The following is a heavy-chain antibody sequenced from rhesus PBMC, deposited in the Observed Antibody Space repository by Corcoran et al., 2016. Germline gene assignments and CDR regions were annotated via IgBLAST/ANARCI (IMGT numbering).Heavy chain of an antibody. V-gene: IGHV4-147*01. J-gene: IGHJ5-1*01. CDR2: IYGGSGST. D-gene: IGHD2-27*01. CDR3: GRDCGGTDCYAFRFDV. Sequence: QVQLQESGPGLVKPSETLSLTCAVSGGSLSRNYWRWTRQAPGTGREWIGYIYGGSGSTSYNPSLKSRVTISTDTSKNQFSLKLSSVTAADTAVYYCGRDCGGTDCYAFRFDVWGPGVLVTVSS. CDR1: GGSLSRNY.